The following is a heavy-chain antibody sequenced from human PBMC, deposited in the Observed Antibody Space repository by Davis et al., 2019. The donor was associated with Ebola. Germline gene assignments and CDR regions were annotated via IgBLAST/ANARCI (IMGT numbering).Heavy chain of an antibody. V-gene: IGHV1-8*02. CDR2: MNPNSGNT. D-gene: IGHD5-24*01. Sequence: AASVKVSCKASGYTFTGYYMHWVRQATGQGLEWMGWMNPNSGNTGYAQKFQGRVTMTRNTSISTAYMELSSLRSDDTAVYYCARGPVEMATITSDYWGQGTLVTVSS. CDR1: GYTFTGYY. CDR3: ARGPVEMATITSDY. J-gene: IGHJ4*02.